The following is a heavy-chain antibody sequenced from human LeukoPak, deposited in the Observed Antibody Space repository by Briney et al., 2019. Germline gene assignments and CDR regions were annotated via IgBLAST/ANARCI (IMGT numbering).Heavy chain of an antibody. D-gene: IGHD3-10*01. J-gene: IGHJ6*02. CDR1: GYSISSGYY. CDR3: AREMVREVRGVIMIYYGMDV. Sequence: SETLSLTCTVSGYSISSGYYRGWIRQPPGKGLEWIGSIYHSGSTYYNPSLKSRVTISVDTSKNQFSLKLSSVTAADTAVYYCAREMVREVRGVIMIYYGMDVWGQGTTVTVS. CDR2: IYHSGST. V-gene: IGHV4-38-2*02.